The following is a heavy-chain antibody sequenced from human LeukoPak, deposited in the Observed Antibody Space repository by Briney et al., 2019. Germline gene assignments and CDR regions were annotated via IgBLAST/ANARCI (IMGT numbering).Heavy chain of an antibody. V-gene: IGHV3-23*01. D-gene: IGHD3-22*01. J-gene: IGHJ4*02. CDR1: GFSFSSYE. Sequence: GGSLRLSCAASGFSFSSYEMNWVRQAPGKGLEWVSAISGSGGSTYYADSVKGRFTISRDNSKNTLYLQMNSLRAEDTAVYYCATGNTYYYDSSGYYFDYWGQGTLVTVSS. CDR2: ISGSGGST. CDR3: ATGNTYYYDSSGYYFDY.